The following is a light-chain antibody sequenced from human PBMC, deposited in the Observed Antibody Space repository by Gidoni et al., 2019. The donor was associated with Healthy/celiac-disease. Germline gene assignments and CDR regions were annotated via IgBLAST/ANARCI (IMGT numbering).Light chain of an antibody. J-gene: IGKJ4*01. CDR2: WAS. V-gene: IGKV4-1*01. Sequence: DILMSPSPDSLSLSLCERATINCKSSQSVLYSSNNNNYLAWYQQKPGKPPKLLIYWASTRESGVPDRFSGSGSGTDFTLTISSLQAEDVAVYYCQQYYSTPLTFGGGTKVEIK. CDR3: QQYYSTPLT. CDR1: QSVLYSSNNNNY.